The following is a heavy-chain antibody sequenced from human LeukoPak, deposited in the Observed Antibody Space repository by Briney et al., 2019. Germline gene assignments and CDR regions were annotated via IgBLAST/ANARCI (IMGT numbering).Heavy chain of an antibody. CDR1: GGSISSYY. D-gene: IGHD2-2*01. CDR3: ARLVVPAAIFDY. J-gene: IGHJ4*02. Sequence: SETLSLTCTVSGGSISSYYWSWIRQPPGKGLEWIGYIYYSGSTNYNPSLKSRVTISVDRSKNQFSLKLSSVTAAGTAVYYCARLVVPAAIFDYWGQGTLVTVSS. V-gene: IGHV4-59*12. CDR2: IYYSGST.